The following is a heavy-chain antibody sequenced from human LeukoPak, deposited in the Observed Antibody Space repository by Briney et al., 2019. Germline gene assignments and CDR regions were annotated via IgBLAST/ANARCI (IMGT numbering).Heavy chain of an antibody. CDR3: AKLEAIRHYDSSGVDY. J-gene: IGHJ4*02. Sequence: PGGSLRLSCAASGFTFSTYGMTWVRQAPGKGLEWVSTISGSGDNTFYADSVKGRFTISRDNSKNTLYLQMNSLRAEDTAVYYCAKLEAIRHYDSSGVDYWGQGTLVTVSS. D-gene: IGHD3-22*01. CDR2: ISGSGDNT. V-gene: IGHV3-23*01. CDR1: GFTFSTYG.